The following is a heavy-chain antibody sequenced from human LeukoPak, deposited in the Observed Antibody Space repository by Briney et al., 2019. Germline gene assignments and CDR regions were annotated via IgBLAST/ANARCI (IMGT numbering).Heavy chain of an antibody. V-gene: IGHV1-18*01. D-gene: IGHD6-13*01. CDR2: ISAYNGNT. CDR1: GYTFTSYG. J-gene: IGHJ4*02. Sequence: ASVKLSCKASGYTFTSYGISWVRQAPGQGLEWMGWISAYNGNTNYAQKLQGRVTMTTDTSTSTAYMELRSLRSDDTAVYYCATHSSSWETFDYWGQGTLVTVSS. CDR3: ATHSSSWETFDY.